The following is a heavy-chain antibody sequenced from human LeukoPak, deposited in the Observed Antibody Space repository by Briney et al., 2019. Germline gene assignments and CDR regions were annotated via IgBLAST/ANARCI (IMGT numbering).Heavy chain of an antibody. D-gene: IGHD3-10*01. CDR3: ARTTLTGGFVPYYFDY. J-gene: IGHJ4*02. Sequence: SQTLSLTCAISGDSVSSNSAAWNWIRQSPSRGLEWLGRTYYRSKWYNDYAVSVKSRITINPDTSKNQFSLQLNSVTPEDTAVYYCARTTLTGGFVPYYFDYWGQGTLVTVSS. V-gene: IGHV6-1*01. CDR2: TYYRSKWYN. CDR1: GDSVSSNSAA.